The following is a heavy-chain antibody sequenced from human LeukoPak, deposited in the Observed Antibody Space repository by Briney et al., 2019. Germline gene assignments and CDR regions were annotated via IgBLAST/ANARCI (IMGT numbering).Heavy chain of an antibody. V-gene: IGHV3-23*01. Sequence: TGGSLRLSCAVSGFTFSSYVMSWVRQAPGKGLEWVSAISGSGGSTYYADSVKGRFTISRDNSKNTLYLQMNSLRAEDTAVYYCAKENADAGAFDIWGQGTMVTVSS. CDR2: ISGSGGST. CDR1: GFTFSSYV. CDR3: AKENADAGAFDI. J-gene: IGHJ3*02.